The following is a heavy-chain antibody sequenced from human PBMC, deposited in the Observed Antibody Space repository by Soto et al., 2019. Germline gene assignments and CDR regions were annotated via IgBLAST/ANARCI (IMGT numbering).Heavy chain of an antibody. V-gene: IGHV5-10-1*01. CDR3: ARQIYDSDTGPNFQYYFDS. Sequence: TGESLKISCKGSGYSFAGYWITWVRQKPGKGLEWMGRIDPSDSQTYYSPSFRGHVTISVTKCITTVFLQWSSLRASDTAMYYCARQIYDSDTGPNFQYYFDSWGQGTPVTVSS. J-gene: IGHJ4*02. CDR1: GYSFAGYW. D-gene: IGHD3-22*01. CDR2: IDPSDSQT.